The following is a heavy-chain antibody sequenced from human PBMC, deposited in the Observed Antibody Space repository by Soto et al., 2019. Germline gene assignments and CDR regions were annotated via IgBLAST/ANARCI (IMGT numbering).Heavy chain of an antibody. CDR3: ETARYYDFWTGPAECFYY. CDR2: ISAYNGNT. D-gene: IGHD3-3*01. CDR1: GYPFTSYG. Sequence: ASVKVSCKASGYPFTSYGISWVRQATGQGLEWMGWISAYNGNTNYAQKLPVRVTMTTDSAKSTAKMEVGSLXYDDTSVYDCETARYYDFWTGPAECFYYWVDGTLVTVYS. V-gene: IGHV1-18*04. J-gene: IGHJ4*01.